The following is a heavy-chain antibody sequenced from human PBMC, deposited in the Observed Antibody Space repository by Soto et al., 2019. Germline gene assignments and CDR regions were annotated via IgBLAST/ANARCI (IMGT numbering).Heavy chain of an antibody. CDR2: INPNSGGT. CDR1: GYTFTGYY. CDR3: ARGYSSPWGGMDV. Sequence: ASVKVSCKASGYTFTGYYMHLVRQAPGQGLEWMGWINPNSGGTNYAQKFQGWVTMTRDTSISTAYMELSRLRSDDTAVYYCARGYSSPWGGMDVWGQGTTVTVSS. D-gene: IGHD6-6*01. J-gene: IGHJ6*02. V-gene: IGHV1-2*04.